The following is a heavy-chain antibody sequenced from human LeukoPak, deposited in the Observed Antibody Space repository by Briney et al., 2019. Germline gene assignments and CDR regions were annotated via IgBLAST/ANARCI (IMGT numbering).Heavy chain of an antibody. Sequence: GGSLRLSCAASGFTFSSYAMSWVRQAPGKGLEWVSAISGSGGSTYYADSVKGRFTISRDNSKNTLYLQMNSLRAEDTAVYYCAREIVVVVAASYDAFDIWGQGTMVTVSS. V-gene: IGHV3-23*01. CDR2: ISGSGGST. CDR1: GFTFSSYA. D-gene: IGHD2-15*01. J-gene: IGHJ3*02. CDR3: AREIVVVVAASYDAFDI.